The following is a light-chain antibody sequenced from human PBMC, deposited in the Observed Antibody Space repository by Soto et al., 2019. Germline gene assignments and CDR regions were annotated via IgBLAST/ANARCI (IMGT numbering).Light chain of an antibody. CDR2: GAS. Sequence: IVMTQSPATLSVSPGERATLSCRASQSVPSKYLAWYQQNPGQAPRLLIYGASNRATGIPDKFSGSGSGTDFTLTISRLEPEDFAVYYCQQYGTSPRTFGQGTKVDIK. CDR3: QQYGTSPRT. CDR1: QSVPSKY. J-gene: IGKJ1*01. V-gene: IGKV3-20*01.